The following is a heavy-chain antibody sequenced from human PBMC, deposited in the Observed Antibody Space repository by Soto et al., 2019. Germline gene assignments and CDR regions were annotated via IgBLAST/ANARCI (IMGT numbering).Heavy chain of an antibody. CDR3: ARGATRVDSSSWYQWLYYMDV. D-gene: IGHD6-13*01. CDR2: IYSGGST. Sequence: GGSLRLSCAASGFTVSSNYMSWVRQAPGKGLEWVSVIYSGGSTYYADSVKGRFTISRDNSKNTLYLQMNSLRAEDTAVYYCARGATRVDSSSWYQWLYYMDVWGKGTTVTVSS. J-gene: IGHJ6*03. CDR1: GFTVSSNY. V-gene: IGHV3-66*01.